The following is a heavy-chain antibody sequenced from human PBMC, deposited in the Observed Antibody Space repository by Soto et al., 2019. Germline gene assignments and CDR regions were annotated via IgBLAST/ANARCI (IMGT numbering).Heavy chain of an antibody. V-gene: IGHV3-11*06. Sequence: PGGSLRLSCAASGFTFSDYYMNWIRQAPGKGLEGLSYSDGSSAYTNYADSVKGRFTISRDNSNNTLYLQMNSLRAEDTAVYYCAGSPPGVAGRYYFDYWGQGALVTVSS. J-gene: IGHJ4*02. CDR3: AGSPPGVAGRYYFDY. CDR1: GFTFSDYY. D-gene: IGHD6-6*01. CDR2: SDGSSAYT.